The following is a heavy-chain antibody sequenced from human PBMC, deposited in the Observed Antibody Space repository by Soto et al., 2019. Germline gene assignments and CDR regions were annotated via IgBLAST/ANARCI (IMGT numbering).Heavy chain of an antibody. J-gene: IGHJ3*02. V-gene: IGHV2-5*02. Sequence: QITLKESGPTLVKPTQTLTLTCTFSRFSLSTSGVAVGWIRQPPGKALEWLALIYWDDDKRYSPSMKGRLTITRDTSKNQVVLIMTNMDPEDTATYYCAHRLTATAFDIWGQGTMVTVSS. D-gene: IGHD2-21*02. CDR3: AHRLTATAFDI. CDR1: RFSLSTSGVA. CDR2: IYWDDDK.